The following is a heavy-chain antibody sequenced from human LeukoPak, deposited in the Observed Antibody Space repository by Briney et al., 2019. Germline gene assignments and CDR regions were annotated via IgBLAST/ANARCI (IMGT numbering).Heavy chain of an antibody. CDR3: AKWEQSTNAFDI. CDR2: ISYSGSSDYNPSLKSRLT. D-gene: IGHD1/OR15-1a*01. CDR1: GDSISRFY. V-gene: IGHV4-59*01. Sequence: SETLSLTCNVSGDSISRFYWNWIPQPPGKGLEWIGYISYSGSSDYNPSLKSRLTNYNPSLKSRVTMSADTSKNQLSLRLNSVTAADTAVYYCAKWEQSTNAFDIWGQGTMVTVSS. J-gene: IGHJ3*02.